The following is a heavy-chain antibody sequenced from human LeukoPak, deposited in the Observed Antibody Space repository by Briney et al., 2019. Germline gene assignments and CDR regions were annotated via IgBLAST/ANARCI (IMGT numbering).Heavy chain of an antibody. CDR2: IIPIFGTA. V-gene: IGHV1-69*13. CDR3: ARQYQPLINWFDP. J-gene: IGHJ5*02. Sequence: GASVKVSCKASGGTFSSYAISWVRQAPGQGLEWMGGIIPIFGTANYAQKFQGRVTITADESTSTAYTELSSLRSEDTAVYYCARQYQPLINWFDPWGQGTLVTVSS. CDR1: GGTFSSYA. D-gene: IGHD2-2*01.